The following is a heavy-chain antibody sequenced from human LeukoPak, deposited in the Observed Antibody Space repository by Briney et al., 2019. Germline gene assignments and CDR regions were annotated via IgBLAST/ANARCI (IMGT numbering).Heavy chain of an antibody. D-gene: IGHD6-6*01. J-gene: IGHJ4*02. Sequence: ASVKVSCKASGGTFSSYAISWVRQAPGQGLEWMGGIIPIFGTANYAQKFQGRVTITADESTSTAYMELSSLRSEDTAVYYCARGGQLVRALDYWGQGTLVTVSS. CDR3: ARGGQLVRALDY. CDR1: GGTFSSYA. V-gene: IGHV1-69*13. CDR2: IIPIFGTA.